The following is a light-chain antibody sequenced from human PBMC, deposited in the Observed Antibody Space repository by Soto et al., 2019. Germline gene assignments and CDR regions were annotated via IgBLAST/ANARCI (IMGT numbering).Light chain of an antibody. V-gene: IGLV2-8*01. CDR3: SSYAGSNAHVV. Sequence: QSVLTQPPSASGSPGQSVTISCTGTSSDVGGYNYVSWYQQHPGKAPKLMIYEVSKRPSGVPDRFSGSKSGNTASLTVSGLQAEDEADYYCSSYAGSNAHVVFGVGTQLTVL. CDR1: SSDVGGYNY. CDR2: EVS. J-gene: IGLJ2*01.